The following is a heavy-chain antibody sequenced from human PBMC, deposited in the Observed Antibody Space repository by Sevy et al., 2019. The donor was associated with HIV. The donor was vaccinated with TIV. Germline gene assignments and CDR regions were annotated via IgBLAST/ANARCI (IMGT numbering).Heavy chain of an antibody. D-gene: IGHD2-15*01. CDR2: IIPILGTA. J-gene: IGHJ6*02. V-gene: IGHV1-69*13. CDR3: ARDYPTEYCSGGSCSYGMDV. Sequence: ASVKVSCKDSGGTFSNYAISWVRQAPGQGLEWMGGIIPILGTANYAQKFQGRVTITADESTSTAYMELSSLRSEDTAVYYCARDYPTEYCSGGSCSYGMDVWGQGTTVTVSS. CDR1: GGTFSNYA.